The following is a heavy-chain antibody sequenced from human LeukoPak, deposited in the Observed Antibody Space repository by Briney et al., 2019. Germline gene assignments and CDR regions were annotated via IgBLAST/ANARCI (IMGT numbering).Heavy chain of an antibody. CDR3: AKDTSGSTSYSYHYGMDV. CDR2: ISGSGGTT. V-gene: IGHV3-23*01. Sequence: GGSLRLSCVTSGFTFSSYAMSWVRQAPGKGLEWVSVISGSGGTTYYADSVKGRFTISRDDSKSTLYLQMNSLRAEDTAVYYCAKDTSGSTSYSYHYGMDVWGQGTTVTVSS. D-gene: IGHD1-26*01. CDR1: GFTFSSYA. J-gene: IGHJ6*02.